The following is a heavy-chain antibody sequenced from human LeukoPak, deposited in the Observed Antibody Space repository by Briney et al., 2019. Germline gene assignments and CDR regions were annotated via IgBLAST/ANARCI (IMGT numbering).Heavy chain of an antibody. D-gene: IGHD2-15*01. V-gene: IGHV4-34*01. CDR1: GFTFSTYW. CDR2: INHSGST. J-gene: IGHJ4*02. Sequence: PGGSLRLSCVVSGFTFSTYWMSWVRQAPGKGLEWIGEINHSGSTNYNPSLKSRVTISVDTSKNQFSLKLSSVTAADTAVYYCARSQGAEGGLDYWGQGTLVTVSS. CDR3: ARSQGAEGGLDY.